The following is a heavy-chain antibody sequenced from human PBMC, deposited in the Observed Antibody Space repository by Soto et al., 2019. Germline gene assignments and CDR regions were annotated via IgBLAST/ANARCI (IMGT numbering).Heavy chain of an antibody. V-gene: IGHV3-23*01. J-gene: IGHJ4*02. Sequence: EVQLLESGGGLVQPGGSLRLSCAASGFTFSSYAMSWVRQAPGKGLEWVSAISGSGGSTYYADSVKGRFTISRDNSKNTLYLQMNSLRAEDTAVYYCAKDSTYYYDSSGYSYGGYFDYWGQGTLVTVSS. CDR2: ISGSGGST. CDR1: GFTFSSYA. D-gene: IGHD3-22*01. CDR3: AKDSTYYYDSSGYSYGGYFDY.